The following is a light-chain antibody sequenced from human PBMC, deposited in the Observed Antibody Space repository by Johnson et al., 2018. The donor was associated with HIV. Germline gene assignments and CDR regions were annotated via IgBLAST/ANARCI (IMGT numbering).Light chain of an antibody. J-gene: IGLJ1*01. CDR1: SSNIGNNY. V-gene: IGLV1-51*02. Sequence: QSVLTQPPSVSAAPGQKVTISCSGSSSNIGNNYVSWYQQIPGAVPKLLIYENDKRPSGIPDRFSGSKSGTSATLGITGLQTGDEADYYCGTWDSSLSAPLYVFGTGTKVTVL. CDR3: GTWDSSLSAPLYV. CDR2: END.